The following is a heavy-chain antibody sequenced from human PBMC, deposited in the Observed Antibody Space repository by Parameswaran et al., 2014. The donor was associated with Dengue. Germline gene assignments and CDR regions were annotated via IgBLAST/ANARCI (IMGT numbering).Heavy chain of an antibody. CDR1: GYSFTSYW. Sequence: GSLRLSCRGSGYSFTSYWIGWVRQVPGKGLEWMGIIYPGDSDTRYSPSFQGQVTISADKSISTAYLQWSSLKASDTAMYYCARGLRGYSGYDFFDYWGQGNPGHRLL. D-gene: IGHD5-12*01. CDR3: ARGLRGYSGYDFFDY. V-gene: IGHV5-51*01. J-gene: IGHJ4*02. CDR2: IYPGDSDT.